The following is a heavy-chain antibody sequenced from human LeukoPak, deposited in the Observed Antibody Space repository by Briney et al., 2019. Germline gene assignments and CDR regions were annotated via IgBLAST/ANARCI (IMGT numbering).Heavy chain of an antibody. Sequence: GGSLRLSRAASGFTFSSYSMNWVRQAPGKGLEWVSSISSSGTYIYYADSVKGRFTISRDNAKNSLYLQMNSLRAEDTAVYYCARGTRNGVVVITAWGQGTLVTVSS. CDR3: ARGTRNGVVVITA. CDR2: ISSSGTYI. CDR1: GFTFSSYS. J-gene: IGHJ5*02. D-gene: IGHD3-22*01. V-gene: IGHV3-21*01.